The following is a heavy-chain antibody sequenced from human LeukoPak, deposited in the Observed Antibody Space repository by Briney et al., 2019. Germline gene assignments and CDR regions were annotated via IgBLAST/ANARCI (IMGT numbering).Heavy chain of an antibody. CDR2: IKSDGSEE. D-gene: IGHD3-10*01. CDR1: GFIFSSYW. Sequence: GGSLRLSCATSGFIFSSYWMCWVRQAPGKGLEWVASIKSDGSEEYYGDSVKGRFTISRDNAKNSLYLQVNSLRVEDTAVYYCARGDLWLGHWGQGSLVTVSS. V-gene: IGHV3-7*01. J-gene: IGHJ4*02. CDR3: ARGDLWLGH.